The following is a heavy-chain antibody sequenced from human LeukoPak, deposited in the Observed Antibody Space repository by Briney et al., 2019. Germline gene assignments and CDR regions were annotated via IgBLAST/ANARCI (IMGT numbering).Heavy chain of an antibody. CDR1: GGSISSYY. D-gene: IGHD2-15*01. J-gene: IGHJ4*02. CDR2: IYYSRST. CDR3: ARDGGEYYFDY. Sequence: SETLSLTCTVSGGSISSYYWSWIRQPPGKGLEWIGYIYYSRSTIYNPSLKSRVTISVDTSKNQFSLKLSNVTAADTAVYYCARDGGEYYFDYWGQGTLVTVSS. V-gene: IGHV4-59*01.